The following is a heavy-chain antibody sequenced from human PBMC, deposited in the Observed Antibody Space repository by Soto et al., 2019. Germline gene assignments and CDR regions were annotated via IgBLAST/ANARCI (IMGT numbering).Heavy chain of an antibody. J-gene: IGHJ6*03. Sequence: GGSLRLSCAASGFTFSSYWMSWVRQAPGKGLEWVANIKQDGSEKYYVDSVKGRFTISRDNAKNSLYLQMNSLRAEDTAVYYCARGWGYDFWSGYPYYYYYMDVWGKGTTVTVSS. D-gene: IGHD3-3*01. CDR3: ARGWGYDFWSGYPYYYYYMDV. CDR2: IKQDGSEK. V-gene: IGHV3-7*01. CDR1: GFTFSSYW.